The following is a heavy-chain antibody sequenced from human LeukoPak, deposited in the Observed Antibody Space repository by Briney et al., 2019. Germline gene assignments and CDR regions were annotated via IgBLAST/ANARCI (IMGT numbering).Heavy chain of an antibody. J-gene: IGHJ4*02. Sequence: ASVNVSCKSSGYTFTGYYIHWVRQAPGQGLEWMGRINPNSGGTNYAQKFQGRVTMTRDTSISTAYMEPNRLRSDDTAVYYCARDWTSTAALDYWGQGTLVTVSS. CDR3: ARDWTSTAALDY. V-gene: IGHV1-2*06. CDR1: GYTFTGYY. D-gene: IGHD6-13*01. CDR2: INPNSGGT.